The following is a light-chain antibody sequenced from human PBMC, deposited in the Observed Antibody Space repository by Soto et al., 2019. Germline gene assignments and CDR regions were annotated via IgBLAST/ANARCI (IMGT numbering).Light chain of an antibody. J-gene: IGKJ2*01. CDR3: QQYNNWPPYT. V-gene: IGKV3-15*01. CDR2: GAS. CDR1: QRVSRN. Sequence: TLSVSPGERATLSCRASQRVSRNLAWYQQKPGQAPRLLIYGASTRATGIPARFSGSGSETEFTLTISGLQSEDFAVYYCQQYNNWPPYTFGQGTKVDIK.